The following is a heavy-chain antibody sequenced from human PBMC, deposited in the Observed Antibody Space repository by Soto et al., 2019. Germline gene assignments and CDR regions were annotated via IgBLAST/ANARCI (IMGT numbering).Heavy chain of an antibody. CDR1: GGSIINISCC. V-gene: IGHV4-39*01. J-gene: IGHJ5*02. D-gene: IGHD3-3*01. CDR3: ARHFGPFQPLEWST. Sequence: SETLRVTWTVAGGSIINISCCWSRIRKPPGKGLEWIGSIYYSGSTYYNPSLKSRVTISVDTSKNQFSLKLSSVTAADTAVYYCARHFGPFQPLEWSTWGQGTLVTVSS. CDR2: IYYSGST.